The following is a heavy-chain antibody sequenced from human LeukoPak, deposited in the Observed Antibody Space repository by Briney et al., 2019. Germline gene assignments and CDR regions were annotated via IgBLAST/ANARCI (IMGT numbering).Heavy chain of an antibody. CDR1: GFTFSSYS. Sequence: GGSLRLSCAASGFTFSSYSMNWVRQAPGKGLEWVSSISSSSSYIYHADSVKGRFTISRDNAKNSLYLQMNSLRAEDTAVYYCARAGAARRDFDYWGQGTLVTVSS. J-gene: IGHJ4*02. CDR3: ARAGAARRDFDY. D-gene: IGHD6-6*01. CDR2: ISSSSSYI. V-gene: IGHV3-21*01.